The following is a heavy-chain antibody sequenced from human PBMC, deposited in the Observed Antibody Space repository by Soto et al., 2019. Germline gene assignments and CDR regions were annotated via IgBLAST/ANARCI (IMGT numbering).Heavy chain of an antibody. CDR2: ISSSSSYT. J-gene: IGHJ2*01. CDR1: GFTFSDYY. CDR3: ASSIYGDYVLLRYFEL. D-gene: IGHD4-17*01. V-gene: IGHV3-11*05. Sequence: QVQLVESGGGLVKPGGSLRLSCAASGFTFSDYYMSWIRQAPGKGLEWVSYISSSSSYTNYADSVKGRFTISRDNAKNSPDLPMNSRRADDTAVSYCASSIYGDYVLLRYFELWGRGSPVTVAS.